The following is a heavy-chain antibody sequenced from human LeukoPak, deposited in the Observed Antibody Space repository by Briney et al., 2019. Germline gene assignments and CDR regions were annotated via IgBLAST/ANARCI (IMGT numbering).Heavy chain of an antibody. D-gene: IGHD3-10*01. J-gene: IGHJ4*02. V-gene: IGHV1-46*01. CDR3: ARGLGSGSYYGY. CDR2: INPSDGSA. Sequence: GASVKVSCKASGYTFTSYRMHWVRQAPGQGLEWMGIINPSDGSATYAQKLQGRVTMTRDTSTTTVYMELSSPRFEDTAVYYCARGLGSGSYYGYWGQGTLVTVSS. CDR1: GYTFTSYR.